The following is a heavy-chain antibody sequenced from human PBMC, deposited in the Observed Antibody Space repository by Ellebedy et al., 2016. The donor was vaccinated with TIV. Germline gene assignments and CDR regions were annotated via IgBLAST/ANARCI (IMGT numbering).Heavy chain of an antibody. Sequence: GESLKISCAASAFTFSSFAMTWVRQAPGKGLEWVSGISGSGGSTYYADSVKGRFTISRDNSKNTLYLQMNSLRAEDTAVYYCAKGSDYYDSSGYSTDFGYWGQGTLVTVSS. J-gene: IGHJ4*02. D-gene: IGHD3-22*01. CDR3: AKGSDYYDSSGYSTDFGY. CDR1: AFTFSSFA. V-gene: IGHV3-23*01. CDR2: ISGSGGST.